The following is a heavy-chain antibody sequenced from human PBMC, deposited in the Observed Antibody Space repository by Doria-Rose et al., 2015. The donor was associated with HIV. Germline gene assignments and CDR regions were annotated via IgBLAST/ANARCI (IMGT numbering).Heavy chain of an antibody. CDR2: INPGSGKT. CDR3: ARGPEFSIGWGDWYFDL. Sequence: MGIINPGSGKTTYAQKFQGRVTMTGDTSTRTVYMELNSLRSEDTAVYYCARGPEFSIGWGDWYFDLWGRGSLVIVSS. J-gene: IGHJ2*01. D-gene: IGHD6-19*01. V-gene: IGHV1-46*01.